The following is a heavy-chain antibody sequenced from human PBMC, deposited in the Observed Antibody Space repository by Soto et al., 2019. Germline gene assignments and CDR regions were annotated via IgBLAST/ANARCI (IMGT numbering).Heavy chain of an antibody. D-gene: IGHD3-22*01. J-gene: IGHJ3*02. CDR1: GYTLTELS. CDR2: FDPEDGET. CDR3: ATRSQYYYDSSGAEDAFDI. Sequence: GASVKVSCKVSGYTLTELSMHWVRQAPGKGLEWMGGFDPEDGETIYAQKFQGRVTMTEDTSTDTAYMELSSLRSEDTAVYYCATRSQYYYDSSGAEDAFDIWGQGTMVTVSS. V-gene: IGHV1-24*01.